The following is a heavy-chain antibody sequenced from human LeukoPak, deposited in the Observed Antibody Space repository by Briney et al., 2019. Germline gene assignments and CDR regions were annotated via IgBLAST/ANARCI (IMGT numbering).Heavy chain of an antibody. V-gene: IGHV3-48*01. D-gene: IGHD3-22*01. CDR3: ARVPPGTMIVHFFDY. Sequence: PGGSLRLSCAASGFTFSSYSMNWVRQAPGKGLEWVSYISSSSSTIYYADSVKGRFTISRDNAKNSLYLQMNSLRAEDTAVYYCARVPPGTMIVHFFDYWGQGTLVTVSS. J-gene: IGHJ4*02. CDR1: GFTFSSYS. CDR2: ISSSSSTI.